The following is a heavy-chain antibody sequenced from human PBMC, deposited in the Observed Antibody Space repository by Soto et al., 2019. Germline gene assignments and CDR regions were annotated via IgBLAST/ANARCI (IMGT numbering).Heavy chain of an antibody. CDR1: GGSVSSGSYY. D-gene: IGHD3-10*01. CDR2: IYYSGST. CDR3: ARDRGMVRGVIVGNWFDP. J-gene: IGHJ5*02. Sequence: SETLSLTCTVSGGSVSSGSYYWSWIRQPPGKGLEWIGYIYYSGSTNYNPSLKSRVTISVDTSKNQFSLKLSSVTAADTAVYYCARDRGMVRGVIVGNWFDPWGQGTLVTVSS. V-gene: IGHV4-61*01.